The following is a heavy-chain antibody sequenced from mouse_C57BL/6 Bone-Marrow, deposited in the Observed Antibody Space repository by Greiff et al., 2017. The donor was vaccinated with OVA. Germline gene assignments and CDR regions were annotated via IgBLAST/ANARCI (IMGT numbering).Heavy chain of an antibody. Sequence: VQLQQPGAELVKPGASVKLSCKASGYTFTSYWMQWVTQRPGQGLEWIGEIDPSDSFTNYSQKFKGKATVTVDTFSSTAYMQLSSLASADSAVYYCARRGFYFWGTGTTVTVSA. CDR2: IDPSDSFT. D-gene: IGHD1-1*01. V-gene: IGHV1-50*01. CDR3: ARRGFYF. J-gene: IGHJ1*03. CDR1: GYTFTSYW.